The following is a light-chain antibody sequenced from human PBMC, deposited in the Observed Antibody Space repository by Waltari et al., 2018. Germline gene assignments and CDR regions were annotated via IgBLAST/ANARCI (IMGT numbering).Light chain of an antibody. J-gene: IGKJ1*01. CDR1: QSISRY. CDR2: GAS. V-gene: IGKV3-20*01. Sequence: IMLTQSPGPLSLSPGERATLSCRASQSISRYLAWYQQKHGQAPRLRIYGASTRAAGIPDRFSGSGSGTDFSLTISGLEPEDSAVYYCQHHFRLPATFGQGTKVEIK. CDR3: QHHFRLPAT.